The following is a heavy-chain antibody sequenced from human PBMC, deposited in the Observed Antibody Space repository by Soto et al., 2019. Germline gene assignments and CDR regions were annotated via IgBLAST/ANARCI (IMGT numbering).Heavy chain of an antibody. CDR3: ARGRASSHFDN. V-gene: IGHV1-3*01. CDR1: GYTFTNYV. D-gene: IGHD6-6*01. CDR2: INAASGNT. Sequence: ASVKVSCKASGYTFTNYVMYWVRQAPGQSLEWVGWINAASGNTKYSQKFQDRVTLTRDTSATTVFMEMSSLGLEDTAVYFCARGRASSHFDNWGQGTPVTVSS. J-gene: IGHJ4*02.